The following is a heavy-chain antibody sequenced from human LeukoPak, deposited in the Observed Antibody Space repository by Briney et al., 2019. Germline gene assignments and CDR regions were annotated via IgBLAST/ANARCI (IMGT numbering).Heavy chain of an antibody. CDR3: VKDRGYTYAPGWGTFDP. CDR1: GFTVDDYA. CDR2: ISWNSGSI. D-gene: IGHD5-18*01. Sequence: PGGSLRLSCAASGFTVDDYAMHWVRQAPGKGLEWVSGISWNSGSIGYADSVKGRFTISRDNAKNSLYLQMNSLTAEDTALYYCVKDRGYTYAPGWGTFDPWGRDTLVTVSS. V-gene: IGHV3-9*01. J-gene: IGHJ2*01.